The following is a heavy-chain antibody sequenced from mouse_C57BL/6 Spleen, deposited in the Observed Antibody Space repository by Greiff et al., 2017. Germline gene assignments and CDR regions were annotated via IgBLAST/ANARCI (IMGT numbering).Heavy chain of an antibody. CDR3: ARWDDYDGFDY. J-gene: IGHJ2*01. CDR2: INYDGSST. D-gene: IGHD2-4*01. CDR1: GFTFSDYY. Sequence: EVKLVESEGGLVQPGSSMKLSCTASGFTFSDYYMAWVRQVPEKGLEWVANINYDGSSTYYLDSLKSRFIISRDNAKNILYLQMSSLKSEDTATYYCARWDDYDGFDYWGQGTTLTVSS. V-gene: IGHV5-16*01.